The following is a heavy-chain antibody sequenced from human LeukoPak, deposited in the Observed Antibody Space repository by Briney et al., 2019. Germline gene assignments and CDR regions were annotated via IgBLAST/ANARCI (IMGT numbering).Heavy chain of an antibody. CDR3: ARVGRHYYYGMDV. J-gene: IGHJ6*02. CDR2: INPNRGGT. CDR1: GYTFTGYY. Sequence: ASVKVSCKASGYTFTGYYMHWVRQAPGQGLEWMGWINPNRGGTNYAQKFQGRVTMTRDTSISTAYMELSRLRSDDTAVYYCARVGRHYYYGMDVWGQGTTVTVSS. V-gene: IGHV1-2*02.